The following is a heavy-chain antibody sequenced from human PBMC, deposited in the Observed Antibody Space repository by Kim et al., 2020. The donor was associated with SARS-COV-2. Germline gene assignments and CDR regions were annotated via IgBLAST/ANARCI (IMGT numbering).Heavy chain of an antibody. CDR3: ARDSPVWFGELKDQKTGMDV. CDR1: GFTFSSYW. CDR2: IKQDGSEK. D-gene: IGHD3-10*01. J-gene: IGHJ6*02. Sequence: GGSLRLSCAASGFTFSSYWMSWVRQAPGKGLEWVANIKQDGSEKYYVDSVKGRFTISRDNAKNSLYLQMNSLRAEDTAVYYCARDSPVWFGELKDQKTGMDVWGQGTTVTVSS. V-gene: IGHV3-7*03.